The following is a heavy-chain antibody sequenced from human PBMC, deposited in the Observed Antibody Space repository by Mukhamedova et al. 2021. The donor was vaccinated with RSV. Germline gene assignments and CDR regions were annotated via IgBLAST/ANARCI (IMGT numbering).Heavy chain of an antibody. Sequence: GSTSYAQKFQGRVTMTRDTSTSTVYMELSSLRAEDKAGYYCARGIYGDYEVNYWGQGTMVTVSS. CDR2: GST. J-gene: IGHJ4*02. V-gene: IGHV1-46*01. D-gene: IGHD4-17*01. CDR3: ARGIYGDYEVNY.